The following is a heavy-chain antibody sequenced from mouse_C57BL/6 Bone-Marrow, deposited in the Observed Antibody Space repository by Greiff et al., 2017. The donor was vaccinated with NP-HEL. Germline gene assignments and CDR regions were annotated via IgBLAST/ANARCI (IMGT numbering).Heavy chain of an antibody. CDR3: ARSRGNYYGSSPFYAMDY. V-gene: IGHV3-8*01. J-gene: IGHJ4*01. CDR2: ISYSGST. Sequence: EVQLLESGPGLAKPSQTLSLTCSVTGYSITSDYWNWIRKFPGNKLEYMGYISYSGSTYYNPSLKSRISITRDTSKNQYYLQLNSVTTEDTATYYCARSRGNYYGSSPFYAMDYWGQGTSVTVSS. CDR1: GYSITSDY. D-gene: IGHD1-1*01.